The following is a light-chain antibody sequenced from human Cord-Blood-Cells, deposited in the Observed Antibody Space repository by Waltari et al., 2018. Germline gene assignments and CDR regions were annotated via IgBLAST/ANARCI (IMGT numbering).Light chain of an antibody. CDR1: QSVSSY. J-gene: IGKJ1*01. CDR2: DAS. CDR3: HQRSNWQWT. V-gene: IGKV3-11*01. Sequence: EIVLTQSPATLSLSPGERATLSCRASQSVSSYLAWYQQKPGQAPRLLIYDASNRATGIPARFSGSGSVTDFTLTISSLEPEDFAVYYCHQRSNWQWTFGQGP.